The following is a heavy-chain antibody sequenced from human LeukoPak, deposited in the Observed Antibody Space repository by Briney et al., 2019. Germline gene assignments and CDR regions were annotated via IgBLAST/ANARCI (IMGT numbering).Heavy chain of an antibody. Sequence: SVKVSCKASGYTFTSYDINWVRQATGQGLEWMGRIIPILGIANYAQKFQGRVTITADKSTSTAYMELSSLRSEDTAVYYCARSRDGYNPHFDYWGQGTLVTVSS. V-gene: IGHV1-69*04. D-gene: IGHD5-24*01. CDR3: ARSRDGYNPHFDY. J-gene: IGHJ4*02. CDR2: IIPILGIA. CDR1: GYTFTSYD.